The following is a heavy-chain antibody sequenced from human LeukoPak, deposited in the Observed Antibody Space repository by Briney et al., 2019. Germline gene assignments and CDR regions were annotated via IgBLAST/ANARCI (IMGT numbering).Heavy chain of an antibody. CDR3: ARSLAYSSSWYGYYYYYMDA. J-gene: IGHJ6*03. Sequence: SETLSLTRTVSGYSISSGYYWGWIRQPPGKGLEWIGSIYHSGSTYYNPSLKSRVTISVDTSKNQFSLKLSSVTAADTAVYYCARSLAYSSSWYGYYYYYMDAWGKGTTVTISS. D-gene: IGHD6-13*01. CDR1: GYSISSGYY. V-gene: IGHV4-38-2*02. CDR2: IYHSGST.